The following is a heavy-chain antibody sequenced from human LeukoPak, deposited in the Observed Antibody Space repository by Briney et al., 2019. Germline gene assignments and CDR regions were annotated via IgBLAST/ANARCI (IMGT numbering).Heavy chain of an antibody. CDR2: ISYHGRDT. CDR1: GFTFSSYG. D-gene: IGHD2-15*01. Sequence: GGSLRLSCAASGFTFSSYGMHWVRQAPGKGLEWVAVISYHGRDTYYADSVKGRFTISRDNSENTLYLQLNSLGAEDTAVYYCAAQPCSVGRCYLDYWGQGTLVTVSS. V-gene: IGHV3-30*03. J-gene: IGHJ4*02. CDR3: AAQPCSVGRCYLDY.